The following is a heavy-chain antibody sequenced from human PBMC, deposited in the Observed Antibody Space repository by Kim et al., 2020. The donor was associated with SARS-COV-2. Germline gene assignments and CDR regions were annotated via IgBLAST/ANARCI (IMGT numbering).Heavy chain of an antibody. J-gene: IGHJ4*02. CDR3: AREGGYCSGGSCYRGAFDY. CDR2: MKQDGSEI. Sequence: GGSLRLSCAASGFTFSSYWMTWVRQAPGKGLEWVANMKQDGSEIYYVDSVKGRFTISRDNAKNSLYLQMNSLRAADTAVYYCAREGGYCSGGSCYRGAFDYWGQGTLVTVSS. D-gene: IGHD2-15*01. CDR1: GFTFSSYW. V-gene: IGHV3-7*05.